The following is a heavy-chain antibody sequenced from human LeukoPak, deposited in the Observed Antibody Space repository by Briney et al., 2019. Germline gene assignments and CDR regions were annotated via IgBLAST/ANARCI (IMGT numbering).Heavy chain of an antibody. CDR1: GGSFSGYY. J-gene: IGHJ4*02. D-gene: IGHD3-10*01. V-gene: IGHV4-34*01. Sequence: SETLSLTCAVYGGSFSGYYWIWIRQPPGKGLEWIGEIHDSGSINYNPSLKSRVTISVDTSKNQFSLKLNSVTAADTAVYYSARRGSRCLSIQSIIYYWGQGTLVSVSS. CDR2: IHDSGSI. CDR3: ARRGSRCLSIQSIIYY.